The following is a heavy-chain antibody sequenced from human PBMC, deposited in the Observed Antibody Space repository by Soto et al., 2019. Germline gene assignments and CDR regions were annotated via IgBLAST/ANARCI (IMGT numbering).Heavy chain of an antibody. Sequence: QVQLVQSGAEEKKPGASVKVSCKASEYTFTSYAMHWVRQAPGQRLEWMGWINAGNGNTKYSQKFQGRVTITRDTSASTSYTELSSLRSEDTAVYYCASNHLATTPDGMDVWGQGTTATVAS. CDR1: EYTFTSYA. CDR3: ASNHLATTPDGMDV. CDR2: INAGNGNT. V-gene: IGHV1-3*05. D-gene: IGHD1-7*01. J-gene: IGHJ6*02.